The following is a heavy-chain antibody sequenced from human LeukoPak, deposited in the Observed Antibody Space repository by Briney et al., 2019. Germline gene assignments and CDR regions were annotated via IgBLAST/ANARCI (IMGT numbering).Heavy chain of an antibody. V-gene: IGHV4-59*01. CDR3: ARQQLSQLYYFGN. J-gene: IGHJ4*02. CDR1: GGSFSGYY. Sequence: KPSETLSLTCAVYGGSFSGYYWSWIRQPPGKGLEWIGYIYYTGSTNYNPSLKSRVTISVDTSKNQFSLKLSSVTAADTAVYYCARQQLSQLYYFGNWGQGTLVTVSS. D-gene: IGHD6-13*01. CDR2: IYYTGST.